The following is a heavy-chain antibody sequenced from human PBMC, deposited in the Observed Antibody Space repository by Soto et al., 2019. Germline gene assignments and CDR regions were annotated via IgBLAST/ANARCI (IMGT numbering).Heavy chain of an antibody. D-gene: IGHD2-2*01. J-gene: IGHJ3*02. Sequence: ASVKVSCKASGYTFTSYYMHWVRQAPGQGLEWMGIINPSGGSTSYAQKFQGRVTMTRDTSTSTVYMELSSLRSEDTAVYYCAALGSFSSTSPDAFDIWGQGTMVTVSS. V-gene: IGHV1-46*01. CDR1: GYTFTSYY. CDR2: INPSGGST. CDR3: AALGSFSSTSPDAFDI.